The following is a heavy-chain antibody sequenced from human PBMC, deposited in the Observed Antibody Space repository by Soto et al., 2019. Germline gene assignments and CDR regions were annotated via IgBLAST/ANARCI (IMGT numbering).Heavy chain of an antibody. V-gene: IGHV4-34*01. J-gene: IGHJ6*03. D-gene: IGHD3-10*01. Sequence: PSETLSLTCAVYGVSFSGYYWSWIRQPPGKGLEWIGEINHSGSTNYNPSLKSRVTISVDTSKNQFSLKLSSVTAADTAVYYCARGLSLFFADYYGSGSYPNYMDVWGKGTTVTVSS. CDR3: ARGLSLFFADYYGSGSYPNYMDV. CDR1: GVSFSGYY. CDR2: INHSGST.